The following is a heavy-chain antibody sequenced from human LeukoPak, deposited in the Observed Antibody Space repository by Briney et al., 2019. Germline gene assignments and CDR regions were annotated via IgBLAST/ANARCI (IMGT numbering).Heavy chain of an antibody. V-gene: IGHV3-9*01. Sequence: GGSLRLSCAASGFTFDDYAMHWARQAPGKGLEWVSGISWNSGSIGYADSVKGRFTISRDNAKNSLYLQMNSLRAEDTALYYCAKGLWSSGLYYFDYWGQGTLVTVSS. CDR1: GFTFDDYA. CDR3: AKGLWSSGLYYFDY. J-gene: IGHJ4*02. D-gene: IGHD3-22*01. CDR2: ISWNSGSI.